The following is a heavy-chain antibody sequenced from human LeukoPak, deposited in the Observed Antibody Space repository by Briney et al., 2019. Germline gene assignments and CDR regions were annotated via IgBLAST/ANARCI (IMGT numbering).Heavy chain of an antibody. V-gene: IGHV3-11*04. CDR3: ARDPRTVRI. Sequence: GGSLRLSCAASGFTFSDKYMTWVRQAPGKGREWLSYISGNGGVIQYADSVKGRFTISRDNAKNLLYLQMDSLRVEDTAIYYCARDPRTVRIWGQGTLVTVSS. CDR2: ISGNGGVI. J-gene: IGHJ4*02. D-gene: IGHD1-1*01. CDR1: GFTFSDKY.